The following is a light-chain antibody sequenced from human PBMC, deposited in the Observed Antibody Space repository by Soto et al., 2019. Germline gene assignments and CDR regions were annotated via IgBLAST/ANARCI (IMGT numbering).Light chain of an antibody. J-gene: IGKJ1*01. V-gene: IGKV3D-20*01. CDR1: QSVSRSY. CDR2: DAS. CDR3: QQTYSNLWT. Sequence: ETVLTQSPATLSLSPGQRATLSCVASQSVSRSYLAWYQQKPGLAPRLIIYDASTSATGIPDRFSGRGSGTDFTLTINNLQREDFADYFCQQTYSNLWTFGQGTKGDNK.